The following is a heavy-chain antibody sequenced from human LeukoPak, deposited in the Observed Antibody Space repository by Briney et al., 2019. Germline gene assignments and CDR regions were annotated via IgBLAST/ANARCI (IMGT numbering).Heavy chain of an antibody. CDR1: GFTFSSYS. V-gene: IGHV3-21*01. Sequence: GGSLRLSCAASGFTFSSYSMNWVRQAPGKGLEWVSSISSSSSYIYYADSVKGRFTISRDNAKNSLYLQMNSLRAEDMAVYYCARVVVGARVLSSYYFDYWGQGTLVTVSS. CDR3: ARVVVGARVLSSYYFDY. CDR2: ISSSSSYI. J-gene: IGHJ4*02. D-gene: IGHD1-26*01.